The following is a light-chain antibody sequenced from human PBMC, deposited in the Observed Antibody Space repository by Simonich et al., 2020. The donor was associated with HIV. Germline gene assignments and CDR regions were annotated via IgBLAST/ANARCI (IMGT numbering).Light chain of an antibody. J-gene: IGLJ2*01. Sequence: QSALTQPRSVSGSPGQSVTISCTGTSRDVGGYNYVSWNQQHPGKAPQLLIYDVSNRPSGVPDRFSGSKSGNTASLTISGLQTEDESHYYCCSYAGAYTVIFGGGTILTVL. V-gene: IGLV2-11*01. CDR1: SRDVGGYNY. CDR2: DVS. CDR3: CSYAGAYTVI.